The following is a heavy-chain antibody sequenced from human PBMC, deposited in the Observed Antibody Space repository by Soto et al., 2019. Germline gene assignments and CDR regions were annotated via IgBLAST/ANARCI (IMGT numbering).Heavy chain of an antibody. CDR1: GGSISSTNYN. J-gene: IGHJ4*02. Sequence: QLQLQESGPGLVKPSETLSLTCTASGGSISSTNYNWGWIRQPPGKGLEWIGNIFYSGSTSYNPSRQSRVPISVVTAKILFSLSLRSVTVADTVMYYCWRRGVAGAGYFDYWGQGALVTVSS. CDR3: WRRGVAGAGYFDY. D-gene: IGHD1-26*01. V-gene: IGHV4-39*01. CDR2: IFYSGST.